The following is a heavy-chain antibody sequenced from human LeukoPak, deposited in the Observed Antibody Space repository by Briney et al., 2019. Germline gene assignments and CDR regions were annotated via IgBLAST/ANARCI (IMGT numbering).Heavy chain of an antibody. J-gene: IGHJ6*02. CDR1: GFRFDDYG. V-gene: IGHV3-9*01. Sequence: AGGSLRLSCVVSGFRFDDYGMHWVRHAPGKGLEWVSGISWSGTTTVYADSVKGRFTISRDSAKNSLYLQVDSLRVEDTALYYCAKDESTGGFAPGYFYGMGVWGQGTTVTVSS. CDR3: AKDESTGGFAPGYFYGMGV. CDR2: ISWSGTTT. D-gene: IGHD3-16*01.